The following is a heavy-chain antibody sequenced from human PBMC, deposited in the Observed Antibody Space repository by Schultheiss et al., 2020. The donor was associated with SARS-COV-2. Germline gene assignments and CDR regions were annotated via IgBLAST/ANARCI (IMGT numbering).Heavy chain of an antibody. J-gene: IGHJ5*02. Sequence: SETLSLTCTVSGGSISSYYWSWIRQPPGKGLEWIGYIYYSGSTNYNPSLKSRVTMSVDMSKNQFSLKLSSVTAADTAVYYCARNTGSDWFDPWGQGTLVTVSS. CDR3: ARNTGSDWFDP. CDR1: GGSISSYY. V-gene: IGHV4-59*12. D-gene: IGHD5-18*01. CDR2: IYYSGST.